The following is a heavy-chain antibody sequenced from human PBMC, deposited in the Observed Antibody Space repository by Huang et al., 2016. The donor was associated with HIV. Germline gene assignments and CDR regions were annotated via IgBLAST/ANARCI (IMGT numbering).Heavy chain of an antibody. CDR2: INHSGRT. D-gene: IGHD3-16*01. Sequence: QVQLQQWGAGLLKPSETLSLTCAVYGGSFSGYSWNWIRQSPGKGLEWIGQINHSGRTDYNPSVKSRVTISIDTSKNQFSLKVNSVTAADTAIYYCAREVMISFGGPFDPWGHGNLVTVSS. J-gene: IGHJ5*02. CDR1: GGSFSGYS. CDR3: AREVMISFGGPFDP. V-gene: IGHV4-34*01.